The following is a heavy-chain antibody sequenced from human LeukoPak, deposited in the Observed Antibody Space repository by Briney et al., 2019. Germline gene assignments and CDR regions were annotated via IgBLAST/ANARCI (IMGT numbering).Heavy chain of an antibody. V-gene: IGHV3-9*01. CDR3: ARDGRYGGFVDY. Sequence: GGSLRLSCAASGFTFDDYAMHWVRQAPGKGLEWVSGISWNSGSIGYADSVKGRFTVSRDNAKNSLYLQMNSLRAEDTAVYYCARDGRYGGFVDYWGQGTLVTVSS. CDR1: GFTFDDYA. D-gene: IGHD3-9*01. CDR2: ISWNSGSI. J-gene: IGHJ4*02.